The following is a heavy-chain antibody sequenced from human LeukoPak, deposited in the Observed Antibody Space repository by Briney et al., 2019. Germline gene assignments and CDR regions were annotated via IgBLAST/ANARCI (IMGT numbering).Heavy chain of an antibody. J-gene: IGHJ3*02. CDR3: ARHRRWLGDAFDI. CDR2: IYPGDSDT. V-gene: IGHV5-51*01. CDR1: GSSFTSYW. D-gene: IGHD5-12*01. Sequence: GASQKISCKGSGSSFTSYWIGWVRQMPGKGLEWMGIIYPGDSDTRYSPSFQGQVTISADKSISTPYLQWTSLKASDTAMYYCARHRRWLGDAFDIWGQGTMVTVSS.